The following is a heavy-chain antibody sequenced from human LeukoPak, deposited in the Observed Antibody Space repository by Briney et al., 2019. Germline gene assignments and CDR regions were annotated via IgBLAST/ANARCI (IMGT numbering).Heavy chain of an antibody. CDR3: ARGGRDIAALDY. V-gene: IGHV3-74*01. J-gene: IGHJ4*02. Sequence: PGGSLRLSCAASGFIFSSHWMYWVRQPPEKGLVWVSRIKTDGRMTTYADSVGGRFTISRDNAKNTLYLQMNSLRAEDTAVYYCARGGRDIAALDYWGQGTLATVSS. D-gene: IGHD6-6*01. CDR1: GFIFSSHW. CDR2: IKTDGRMT.